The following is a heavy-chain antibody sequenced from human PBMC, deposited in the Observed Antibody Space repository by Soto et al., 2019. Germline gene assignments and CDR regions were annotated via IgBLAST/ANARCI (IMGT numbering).Heavy chain of an antibody. V-gene: IGHV1-18*01. CDR3: ARTDCSGSSCYFSSFTDI. J-gene: IGHJ3*02. CDR1: GYTFTSYG. D-gene: IGHD2-15*01. Sequence: VQLVQSGAEVKKPGASVKVSCKASGYTFTSYGISWVRQAPGQGREWMGWISAYNGNTNCAQRLQGRVTMTTDTSTSTAYMELRSLRSDDTAVYYCARTDCSGSSCYFSSFTDIWGQGTMVTVSS. CDR2: ISAYNGNT.